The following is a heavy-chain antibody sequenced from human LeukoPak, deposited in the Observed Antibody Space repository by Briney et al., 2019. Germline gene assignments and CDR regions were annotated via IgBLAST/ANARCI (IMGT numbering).Heavy chain of an antibody. CDR3: ARTNIAVAGTFDY. V-gene: IGHV1-2*02. CDR2: IYPNSGGT. CDR1: GYTFTGYY. D-gene: IGHD6-19*01. Sequence: ASVKVSCKASGYTFTGYYMHWVRQAPGQGLEWMGWIYPNSGGTNYAQKLQGRVTMTTDTSTSTAYMELRSLRSDDTAVYYCARTNIAVAGTFDYWGQGTLVTVSS. J-gene: IGHJ4*02.